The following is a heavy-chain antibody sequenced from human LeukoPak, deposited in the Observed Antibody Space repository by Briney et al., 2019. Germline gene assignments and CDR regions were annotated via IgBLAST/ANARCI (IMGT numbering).Heavy chain of an antibody. J-gene: IGHJ4*02. V-gene: IGHV3-74*01. CDR3: ARDDYNRL. CDR1: GFTLSDTW. D-gene: IGHD4-11*01. Sequence: GGSLRLSCAASGFTLSDTWMHWVRQAPGKGLVWVSRGDGSSTTYADSVKGRFTISRDNAKNTLYLQMNPLRAEDTAVYYCARDDYNRLWGQGTLVTVSS. CDR2: GDGSST.